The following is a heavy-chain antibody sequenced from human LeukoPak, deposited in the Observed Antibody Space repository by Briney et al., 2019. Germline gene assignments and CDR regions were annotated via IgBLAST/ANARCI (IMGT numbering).Heavy chain of an antibody. CDR3: ARAHSSSWYKDGMDV. CDR2: IYYSGST. D-gene: IGHD6-13*01. Sequence: PSETLSLTCTVSGGSISSYYWSWIRQPPGKGLEWIGYIYYSGSTNYNPPLKSRVTISVDTSKNQFSLKLSSVTAADTAVYYCARAHSSSWYKDGMDVWGQGTTVTVSS. J-gene: IGHJ6*02. CDR1: GGSISSYY. V-gene: IGHV4-59*01.